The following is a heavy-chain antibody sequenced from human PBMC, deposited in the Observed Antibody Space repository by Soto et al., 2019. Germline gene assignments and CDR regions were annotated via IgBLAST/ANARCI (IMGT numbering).Heavy chain of an antibody. D-gene: IGHD6-19*01. J-gene: IGHJ4*02. Sequence: QVQLQESGPGLVKTSETMSLTCTASGASVSSYYWSWIRQPPGKGLEWIGHIYNGGRTNYNPSLKSRVIISVDMSNNQFSLKPTSVTAADTAVYYCARTTGWPGFDFWGQGALVTVSS. CDR2: IYNGGRT. CDR1: GASVSSYY. V-gene: IGHV4-59*02. CDR3: ARTTGWPGFDF.